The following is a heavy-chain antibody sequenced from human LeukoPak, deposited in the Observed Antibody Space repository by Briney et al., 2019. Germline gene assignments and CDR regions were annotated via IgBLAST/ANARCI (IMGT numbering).Heavy chain of an antibody. Sequence: GGSLRLSCAGSGFTFSSYWMHWVRQVPGKGPVWVSRINSDESSTSYADSVKGRFTISRDNAKNTLYLQMNSLRAEDTAVYYCVRGTSIFGVVTFYNYYYMDVWGKGTTVTVSS. CDR2: INSDESST. CDR1: GFTFSSYW. CDR3: VRGTSIFGVVTFYNYYYMDV. J-gene: IGHJ6*03. D-gene: IGHD3-3*01. V-gene: IGHV3-74*01.